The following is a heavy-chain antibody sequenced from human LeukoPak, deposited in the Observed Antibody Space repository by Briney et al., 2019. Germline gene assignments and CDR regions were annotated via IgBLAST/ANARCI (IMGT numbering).Heavy chain of an antibody. CDR3: ATLTSNWHDY. CDR2: INPSGGST. CDR1: GYTFTSYG. D-gene: IGHD6-13*01. J-gene: IGHJ4*02. Sequence: GASVKVSCKASGYTFTSYGISWVRQAPGQGLEWMGIINPSGGSTTYTQKFQGRVTMTRDTSTSTVYMELSSLRSEDTAVYYCATLTSNWHDYWGQGTLVTVSS. V-gene: IGHV1-46*01.